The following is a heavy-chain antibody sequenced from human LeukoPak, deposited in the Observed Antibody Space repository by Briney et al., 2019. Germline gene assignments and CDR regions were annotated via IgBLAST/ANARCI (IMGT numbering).Heavy chain of an antibody. CDR1: GGSISSYY. Sequence: SETLSLTCTVSGGSISSYYWSWIRQPPGKGLEWIGYIYYSGSTNYNPSLKSRVTISLDTAKNQFSLKLSSVTAADTAVYYCASAPATYCGSTSCYQPRGWFDPWGQGTLVTVSS. CDR2: IYYSGST. D-gene: IGHD2-2*01. J-gene: IGHJ5*02. V-gene: IGHV4-59*01. CDR3: ASAPATYCGSTSCYQPRGWFDP.